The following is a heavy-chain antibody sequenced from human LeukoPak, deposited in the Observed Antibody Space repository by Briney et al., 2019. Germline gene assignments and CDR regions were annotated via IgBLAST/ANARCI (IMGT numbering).Heavy chain of an antibody. J-gene: IGHJ5*02. CDR3: ATDHCNRFDL. Sequence: ASVMVSCKASGYTFMNYGISWVRLVPGQGPEWVGWVSPVNGNTNYPQKFQGRVTMTTDTFTTTAYMEVRSLRSDDTAVYYCATDHCNRFDLWGQGTLVTVSS. D-gene: IGHD2/OR15-2a*01. CDR1: GYTFMNYG. V-gene: IGHV1-18*01. CDR2: VSPVNGNT.